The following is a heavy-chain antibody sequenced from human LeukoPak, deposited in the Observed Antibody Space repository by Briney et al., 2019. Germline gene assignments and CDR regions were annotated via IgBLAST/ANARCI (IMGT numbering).Heavy chain of an antibody. CDR3: ARSRDGYNYGADAFDI. J-gene: IGHJ3*02. V-gene: IGHV3-53*01. CDR2: IYSGGST. D-gene: IGHD5-24*01. CDR1: GFTVSSNY. Sequence: GGSLRLSCAASGFTVSSNYMSWVRQAPGKGLEWVSVIYSGGSTYYADSVKGRFTISRDNSKNTLYLQMNSLRAEDTAVYYCARSRDGYNYGADAFDIWGQGTMVTVSS.